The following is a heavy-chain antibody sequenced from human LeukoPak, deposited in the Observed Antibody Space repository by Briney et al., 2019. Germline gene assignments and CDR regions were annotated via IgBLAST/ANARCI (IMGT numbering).Heavy chain of an antibody. V-gene: IGHV3-23*01. CDR2: ISGSGGST. CDR3: AKDRCIAARRAESDY. D-gene: IGHD6-6*01. Sequence: GGSLRLSCAASGFTFSSYAMSWVRPAPGKGLEWVSAISGSGGSTYYADSVKGRFTISRDNSKNTLYRQMYSLRAEDTAVYYCAKDRCIAARRAESDYWGQGTLVTVSS. CDR1: GFTFSSYA. J-gene: IGHJ4*02.